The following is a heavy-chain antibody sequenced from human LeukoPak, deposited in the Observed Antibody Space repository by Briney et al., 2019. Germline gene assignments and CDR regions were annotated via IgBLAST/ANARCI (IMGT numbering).Heavy chain of an antibody. V-gene: IGHV3-49*04. Sequence: GGSLRLSCAASGFTFSSYSMNWVRQAPGKGLEWVGFIRSKAYGGTTEYAASVKGRFTISRDDSKSIAYLQMNSLKTEDTAVYYCTRDAGGGYWGQGTLVTVSS. CDR3: TRDAGGGY. CDR1: GFTFSSYS. J-gene: IGHJ4*02. CDR2: IRSKAYGGTT. D-gene: IGHD1-26*01.